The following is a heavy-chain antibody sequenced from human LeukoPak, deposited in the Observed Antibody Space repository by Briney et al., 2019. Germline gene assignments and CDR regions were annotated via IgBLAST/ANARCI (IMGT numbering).Heavy chain of an antibody. Sequence: SVKVPCKASGGTFSSYAISWVRQAPGQGLEWMGGIIPIFGTANYAQKFQGRVTITADESTSTAYMELSSLRSEDTAVYYCARDPGSSYYYYYMDVWGKGTTVTVSS. CDR3: ARDPGSSYYYYYMDV. CDR1: GGTFSSYA. D-gene: IGHD1-26*01. J-gene: IGHJ6*03. CDR2: IIPIFGTA. V-gene: IGHV1-69*01.